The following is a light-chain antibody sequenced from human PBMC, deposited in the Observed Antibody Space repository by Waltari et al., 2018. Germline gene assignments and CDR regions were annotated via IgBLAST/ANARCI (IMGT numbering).Light chain of an antibody. CDR1: SSDVGGYNY. J-gene: IGLJ1*01. V-gene: IGLV2-14*01. CDR2: DVS. Sequence: QSALTQPASVSGSPGQSITISCTGTSSDVGGYNYVSWYQQHPGKAPKLMIYDVSKRSSGVSNSFSGSKSGNTASLTISGLQAEDEADYYCSSYTSSSTYVFGTGTKVTVL. CDR3: SSYTSSSTYV.